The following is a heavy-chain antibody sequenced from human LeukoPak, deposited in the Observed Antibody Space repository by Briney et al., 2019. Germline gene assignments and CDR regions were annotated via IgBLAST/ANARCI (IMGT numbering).Heavy chain of an antibody. Sequence: ASVTVSCTASGYTFTSYDINWVRQATGQGLEWMGWMNPNSGNTGYAQKFQGRVTMTRNTSISTAYMELSSLRSEDTAVYYCARGSLPSVYYDSSGYPDYWGQGTLVTVSS. V-gene: IGHV1-8*01. D-gene: IGHD3-22*01. J-gene: IGHJ4*02. CDR2: MNPNSGNT. CDR1: GYTFTSYD. CDR3: ARGSLPSVYYDSSGYPDY.